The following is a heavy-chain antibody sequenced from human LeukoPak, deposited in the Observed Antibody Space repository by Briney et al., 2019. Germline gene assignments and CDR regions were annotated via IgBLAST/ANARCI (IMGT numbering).Heavy chain of an antibody. CDR3: AKRRSAVAGPRYFDY. CDR1: GFTFSIFA. V-gene: IGHV3-23*01. J-gene: IGHJ4*02. CDR2: ISGTDDST. Sequence: GGSLRLSCAASGFTFSIFAMSWVRQAPGRGREWVSSISGTDDSTYYADSVKGRFTVSRDNSKYTLSLQMDSLRAEDTAVYYCAKRRSAVAGPRYFDYWGQGPLVSVCS. D-gene: IGHD6-19*01.